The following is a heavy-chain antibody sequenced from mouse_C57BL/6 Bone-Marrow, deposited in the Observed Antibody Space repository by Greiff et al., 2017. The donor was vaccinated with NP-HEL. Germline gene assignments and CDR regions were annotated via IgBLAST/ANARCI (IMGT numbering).Heavy chain of an antibody. J-gene: IGHJ2*01. Sequence: VKLMESGPGLVKPSQSLFLTCSITGFPITSGYYWIWIRQSPGKPLEWMGYITHSGETFYNPSLQSPISITRETSKNQFFLQLNSVTTEDTAMYYCAGDHYYGSSYFDYWGQGTTLTVSS. CDR2: ITHSGET. V-gene: IGHV12-3*01. D-gene: IGHD1-1*01. CDR1: GFPITSGYY. CDR3: AGDHYYGSSYFDY.